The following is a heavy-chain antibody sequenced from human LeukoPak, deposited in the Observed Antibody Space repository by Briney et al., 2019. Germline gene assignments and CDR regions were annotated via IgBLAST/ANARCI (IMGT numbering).Heavy chain of an antibody. J-gene: IGHJ3*02. Sequence: GGSLRLSCAASGFTFSSYAMHWVRQAPGKGLEYVSAISSNGGSTYYANSVKGRFTISRDNSKNTLHLQMNSLRAEDTAVYYCARDKAIYDYVWGSYRYSYDAFDIWGQGTMVTVSP. D-gene: IGHD3-16*02. V-gene: IGHV3-64*01. CDR2: ISSNGGST. CDR3: ARDKAIYDYVWGSYRYSYDAFDI. CDR1: GFTFSSYA.